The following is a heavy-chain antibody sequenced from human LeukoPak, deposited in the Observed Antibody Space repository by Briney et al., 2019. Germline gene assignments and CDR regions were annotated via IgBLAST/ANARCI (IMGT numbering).Heavy chain of an antibody. CDR1: GFTFSSYG. CDR3: AKVNNVYYYYYMDV. V-gene: IGHV3-23*01. Sequence: GGSLRLSCAASGFTFSSYGMSWVRQAPGKGLEWVSAISGSGGSTYYADSVKGRFTISRHNSKNTLYLQMNSLRAEDTAVYYCAKVNNVYYYYYMDVWGKGTTVTISS. CDR2: ISGSGGST. J-gene: IGHJ6*03. D-gene: IGHD1/OR15-1a*01.